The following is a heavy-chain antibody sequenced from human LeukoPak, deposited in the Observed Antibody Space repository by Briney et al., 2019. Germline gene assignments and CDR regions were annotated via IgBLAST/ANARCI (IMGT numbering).Heavy chain of an antibody. Sequence: SETLSLTCTVSGGSISNYYWSWIRQPPGKGLEYIGHIYYDGSTNYSPSLKSRLTISVDTSKNQFSLKLTSVTAADTAVYYCARRGYCSGNSCYLFDYWGKGTLVTVSS. D-gene: IGHD2-15*01. CDR1: GGSISNYY. V-gene: IGHV4-59*08. CDR2: IYYDGST. J-gene: IGHJ4*02. CDR3: ARRGYCSGNSCYLFDY.